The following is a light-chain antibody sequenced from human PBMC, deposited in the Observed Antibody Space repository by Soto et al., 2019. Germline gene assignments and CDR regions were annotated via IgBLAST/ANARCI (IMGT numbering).Light chain of an antibody. Sequence: DNQRTQSPFSLFASVGDRVTIPFRARQTISTYLNWYQQKPGKAPKLLIFGASTLQSCVPSRFSGSGSGTEFILTISSLQREDFATYYCQQTYNTPPTFGQGTKVDIK. J-gene: IGKJ1*01. CDR2: GAS. CDR1: QTISTY. CDR3: QQTYNTPPT. V-gene: IGKV1-39*01.